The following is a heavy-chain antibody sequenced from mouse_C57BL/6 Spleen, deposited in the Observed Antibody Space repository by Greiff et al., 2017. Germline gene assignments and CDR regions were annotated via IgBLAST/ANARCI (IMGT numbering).Heavy chain of an antibody. CDR1: GFTFSSYA. J-gene: IGHJ4*01. D-gene: IGHD1-1*01. CDR2: ISDGGSYT. Sequence: EVMLVESGGGLVKPGGSLKLSCAASGFTFSSYAMSWVRQTPEKRLEWVATISDGGSYTYYPDNVKGRFTISRDNAKNTLYLQMSHLKSEDTAMYYCAREDYAIYYAMDDWGQGTSVTVSS. CDR3: AREDYAIYYAMDD. V-gene: IGHV5-4*01.